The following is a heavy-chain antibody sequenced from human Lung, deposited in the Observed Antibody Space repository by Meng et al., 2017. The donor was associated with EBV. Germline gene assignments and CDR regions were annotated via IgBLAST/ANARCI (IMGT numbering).Heavy chain of an antibody. J-gene: IGHJ4*02. Sequence: VQSQQWGRGLLNPSETLSLTFAVYGGSFSGYYWSWIRQPPGKGLEWIGEINHSGSTNYNPSLKSRVTISVDTSKNQFSLKLSSVTAADTAVYYCARGGDWQYYGVYFDYWGQGTLVTVSS. D-gene: IGHD4-17*01. V-gene: IGHV4-34*01. CDR3: ARGGDWQYYGVYFDY. CDR1: GGSFSGYY. CDR2: INHSGST.